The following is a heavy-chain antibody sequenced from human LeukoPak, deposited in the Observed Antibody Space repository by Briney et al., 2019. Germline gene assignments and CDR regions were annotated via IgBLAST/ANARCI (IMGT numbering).Heavy chain of an antibody. V-gene: IGHV1-18*01. Sequence: ASVKVSCKASGYTFTSYGISWMRQAPGQGLEWMGWISAYNGNTNYAQKLQGRVTMTTDTSTSTAYMELRSLRSDDTAVYYCARATTLSVLLWFGELPDFDYWGQGTLVTVSS. CDR2: ISAYNGNT. CDR3: ARATTLSVLLWFGELPDFDY. D-gene: IGHD3-10*01. CDR1: GYTFTSYG. J-gene: IGHJ4*02.